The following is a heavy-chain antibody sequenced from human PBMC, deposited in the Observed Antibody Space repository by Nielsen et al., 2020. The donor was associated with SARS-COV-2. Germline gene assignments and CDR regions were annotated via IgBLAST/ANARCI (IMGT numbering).Heavy chain of an antibody. J-gene: IGHJ6*02. V-gene: IGHV3-21*01. D-gene: IGHD3-10*01. Sequence: VRQAPGKGLEWVSSISSSSSYIYYADSVKGRFTISRDNAKNSLYLQMNSLRAEDTAVYYCARDARFYYYGSGSYSDYYYYGMDVWGQGTTVTVSS. CDR3: ARDARFYYYGSGSYSDYYYYGMDV. CDR2: ISSSSSYI.